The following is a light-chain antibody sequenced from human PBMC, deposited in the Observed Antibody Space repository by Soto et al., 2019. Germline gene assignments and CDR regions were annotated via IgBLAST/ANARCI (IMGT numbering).Light chain of an antibody. CDR3: SSYAGSRWV. CDR1: TSDVGIYNL. CDR2: EVD. J-gene: IGLJ3*02. V-gene: IGLV2-23*02. Sequence: QAVLTQPASVSGSPGQSITISCSGTTSDVGIYNLVSWYQQHPGKAPQLVIYEVDKRPSGVSNRFSGSRSGNPASLTISGLQSEDEADYYCSSYAGSRWVFGGGTKLTVL.